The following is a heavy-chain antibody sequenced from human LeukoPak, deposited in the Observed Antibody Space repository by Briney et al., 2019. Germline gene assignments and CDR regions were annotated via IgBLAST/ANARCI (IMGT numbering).Heavy chain of an antibody. CDR3: ARHRSGFAGVSFDI. D-gene: IGHD6-19*01. V-gene: IGHV4-4*02. CDR2: IFHSGST. J-gene: IGHJ3*02. Sequence: SGTLSLTCAVSGGSISSSNWWSWVRQPPGKGLEWIGEIFHSGSTNYNPSLRSRVTISVDTSKNQFSLNLSSVTAADTAVYYCARHRSGFAGVSFDIWGQGTMVTVSS. CDR1: GGSISSSNW.